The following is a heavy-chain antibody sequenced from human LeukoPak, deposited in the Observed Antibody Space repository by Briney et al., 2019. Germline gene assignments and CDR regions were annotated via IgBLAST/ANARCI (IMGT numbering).Heavy chain of an antibody. D-gene: IGHD1-26*01. CDR1: GFTFINAW. J-gene: IGHJ4*02. CDR2: IKSKPDGGTT. V-gene: IGHV3-15*01. Sequence: GGSLRLSCAASGFTFINAWMTWVRQAPGKGLEWVGRIKSKPDGGTTDYAAPVKGRFTISRDDSKNTLYLQMNSLKTEDTAVYYCTRLVGANDWGQGTLVTVSS. CDR3: TRLVGAND.